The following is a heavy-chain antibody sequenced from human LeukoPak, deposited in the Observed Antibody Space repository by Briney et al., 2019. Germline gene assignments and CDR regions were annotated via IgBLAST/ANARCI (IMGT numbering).Heavy chain of an antibody. J-gene: IGHJ4*02. CDR2: ISYDGSDK. D-gene: IGHD3-10*01. Sequence: GGSLRLSCAASGFTFSSYAMHWVRQAPGKGPEWVAVISYDGSDKYYADSVKGRFTISSDNSKNTLYLQMNSLRAEDTAVYYCARDLNPYGSGSYYGYWGQGTLVTVSS. CDR3: ARDLNPYGSGSYYGY. V-gene: IGHV3-30*04. CDR1: GFTFSSYA.